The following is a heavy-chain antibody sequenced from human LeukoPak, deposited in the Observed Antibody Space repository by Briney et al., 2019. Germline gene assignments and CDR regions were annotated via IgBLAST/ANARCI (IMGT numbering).Heavy chain of an antibody. J-gene: IGHJ5*02. CDR2: IYYSGST. V-gene: IGHV4-59*01. CDR1: GGSISSYY. D-gene: IGHD3-10*01. Sequence: SETLSLTCTVSGGSISSYYWSWIRQSPGKGLEWIGSIYYSGSTNYNPSLKSRVTISVDTSKNQFSLKLSSVTAADTAVYYCARVPFAYYGSGSYYTWFDPWGQGTLVTVSS. CDR3: ARVPFAYYGSGSYYTWFDP.